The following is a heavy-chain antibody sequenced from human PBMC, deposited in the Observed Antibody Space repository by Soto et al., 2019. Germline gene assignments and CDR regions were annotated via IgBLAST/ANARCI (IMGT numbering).Heavy chain of an antibody. Sequence: SETLSLTCTVSGGSVSSGSYYWSWIRQPPGKGLEWIGYIYYSGSTNYNPSLKSRDTISVDTSKNQFSLKLSSVTAADTAVYYCASYPYYDFWSGPTIEGPGYYYYGMDVWGQGTTVTVSS. CDR1: GGSVSSGSYY. V-gene: IGHV4-61*01. J-gene: IGHJ6*02. CDR2: IYYSGST. CDR3: ASYPYYDFWSGPTIEGPGYYYYGMDV. D-gene: IGHD3-3*01.